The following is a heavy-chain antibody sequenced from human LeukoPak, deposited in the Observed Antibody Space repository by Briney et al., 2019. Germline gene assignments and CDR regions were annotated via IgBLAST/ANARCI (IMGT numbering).Heavy chain of an antibody. CDR1: GFTFSSYA. CDR2: ISYDGSNK. J-gene: IGHJ4*02. V-gene: IGHV3-30-3*01. D-gene: IGHD5-18*01. Sequence: GGSLRLSCAASGFTFSSYAMHWVRQAPGKGLEWVAVISYDGSNKYYADSVKGRFTISRDNAKNSLYLQMNSLRAEDTAVYYCARDSYSYGHFDYWGQGTLVTVSS. CDR3: ARDSYSYGHFDY.